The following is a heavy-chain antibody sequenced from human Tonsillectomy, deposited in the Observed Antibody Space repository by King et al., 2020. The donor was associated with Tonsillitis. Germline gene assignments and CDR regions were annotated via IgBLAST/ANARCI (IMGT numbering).Heavy chain of an antibody. D-gene: IGHD4-17*01. V-gene: IGHV3-7*03. Sequence: EVQLVESGGGLVQPGGSLRLSCAASGFTFSRYWMSWVRQAPGKGLEWVAHIKQDGGEKYYVDSVRGRFTISRDNAKNSLYLQMNSLRAEDTAVYYCARARFYGDPSLNSPQPYYFDYWGQGTLVTVSS. CDR1: GFTFSRYW. CDR2: IKQDGGEK. CDR3: ARARFYGDPSLNSPQPYYFDY. J-gene: IGHJ4*02.